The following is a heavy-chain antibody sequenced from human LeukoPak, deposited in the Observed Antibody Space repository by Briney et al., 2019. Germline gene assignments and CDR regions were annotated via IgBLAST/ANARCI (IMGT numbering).Heavy chain of an antibody. Sequence: SETLSLTCTVSGGSISSYYWSWIRQPPGKGLEWIGYIHYSGSTNYNPSLKSRLTISVETSKNQFSLKLRSVTAADTAVYYCARDIARSGSYRRSWFDPWGQGTLVTVSS. CDR2: IHYSGST. CDR1: GGSISSYY. V-gene: IGHV4-59*01. CDR3: ARDIARSGSYRRSWFDP. D-gene: IGHD3-10*01. J-gene: IGHJ5*02.